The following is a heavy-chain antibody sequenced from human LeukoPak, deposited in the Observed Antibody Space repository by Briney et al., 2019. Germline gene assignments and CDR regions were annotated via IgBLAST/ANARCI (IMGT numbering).Heavy chain of an antibody. D-gene: IGHD1-26*01. Sequence: GGSLRLSCEASGFTFGSFAMYWVRQAPGKGLDWIAGIFGSGGSPHYADSVKGRFTISRDYSKNTLYLQMNSLRAEDTAVYYCAKDRRSGSYSTLDYWGQGTLVTVSS. CDR2: IFGSGGSP. J-gene: IGHJ4*02. V-gene: IGHV3-23*01. CDR1: GFTFGSFA. CDR3: AKDRRSGSYSTLDY.